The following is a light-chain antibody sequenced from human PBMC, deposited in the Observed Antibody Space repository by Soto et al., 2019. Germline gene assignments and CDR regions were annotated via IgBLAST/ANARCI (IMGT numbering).Light chain of an antibody. CDR3: CSYAGSYTYVV. J-gene: IGLJ2*01. CDR1: SSDVGAYNY. Sequence: QSALTQPRSVSGSPGQSVTISCTGTSSDVGAYNYVSWYQHHPGKAPKLVIYDVSERPSGVPDRFSGSKSGNTASLTISGLQAEDEADYYCCSYAGSYTYVVFGGGTKVTVL. V-gene: IGLV2-11*01. CDR2: DVS.